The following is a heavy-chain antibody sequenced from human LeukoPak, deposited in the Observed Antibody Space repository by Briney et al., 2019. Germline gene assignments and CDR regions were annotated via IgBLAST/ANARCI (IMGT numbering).Heavy chain of an antibody. J-gene: IGHJ5*02. CDR1: GYSISSGYY. Sequence: SSETLSLTCTVSGYSISSGYYWGWIRQPPGKGLEWIGSIYHSGSTYYNPSLKSRVTISVDTSKNQFSLKLSSVTAADTAVYYCASSLPEPKLAYCGGDCYSRYNWFDPWGQGTLVTVSS. D-gene: IGHD2-21*02. CDR2: IYHSGST. V-gene: IGHV4-38-2*02. CDR3: ASSLPEPKLAYCGGDCYSRYNWFDP.